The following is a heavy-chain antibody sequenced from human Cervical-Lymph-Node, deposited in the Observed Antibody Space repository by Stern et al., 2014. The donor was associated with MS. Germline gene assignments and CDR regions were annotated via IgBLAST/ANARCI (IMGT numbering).Heavy chain of an antibody. CDR3: ARGATINDFDF. D-gene: IGHD5-12*01. V-gene: IGHV4-31*03. CDR1: GASVSSSGYY. Sequence: QVQLQESGPGLVKPSQTVSLTCTVSGASVSSSGYYWSWLRQHPGQGLEGIGYIYYTGSTSYNPSLKSRVTIALDTSKNRFSLRLSSVTAADTAVYFCARGATINDFDFWGQGTLVTVSS. CDR2: IYYTGST. J-gene: IGHJ4*02.